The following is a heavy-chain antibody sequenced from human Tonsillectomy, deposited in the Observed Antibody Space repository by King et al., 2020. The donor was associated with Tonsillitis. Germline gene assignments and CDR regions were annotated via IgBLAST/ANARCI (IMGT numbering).Heavy chain of an antibody. CDR1: GFTFSSYW. D-gene: IGHD3-10*01. V-gene: IGHV3-7*03. CDR3: AYTSGSMPPRY. Sequence: VQLVESGGGLVQPGGSLRLSCAASGFTFSSYWMNWVRQAPGKGLEWVANIKQDGSEKYYVDSVKGRFTISRDNAKNSLYLQMNSLRAEDTAVYYCAYTSGSMPPRYWGQGTLVTVSS. J-gene: IGHJ4*02. CDR2: IKQDGSEK.